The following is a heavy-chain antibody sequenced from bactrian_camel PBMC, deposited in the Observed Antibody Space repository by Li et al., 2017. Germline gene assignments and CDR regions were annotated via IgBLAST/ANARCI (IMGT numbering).Heavy chain of an antibody. J-gene: IGHJ4*01. CDR3: AAVPRGYGTWGMSSVNY. CDR1: GLVYPFWS. CDR2: IYTATGVT. D-gene: IGHD6*01. Sequence: VQLVESGGRSVQASGSLTLSCAASGLVYPFWSMAWFRQAPGKEREAVAAIYTATGVTYYADSVKGRFTISQDDSKNTLYLQMNNLKLEDSAMYYCAAVPRGYGTWGMSSVNYWGQGTQVTVS. V-gene: IGHV3S54*01.